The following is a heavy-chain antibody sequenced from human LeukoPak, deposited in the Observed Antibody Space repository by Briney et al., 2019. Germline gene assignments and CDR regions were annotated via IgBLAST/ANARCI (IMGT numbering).Heavy chain of an antibody. D-gene: IGHD4-11*01. Sequence: GGSLRLSCAASGFTFSSSWMYWVRQAPGKGLVWVSRINSDESITTYADSVKGRFTISRDDAKNTLYLQMNSLRAEDTAVYYCARGLVPGFLDYWGQGTPVTVSS. J-gene: IGHJ4*02. V-gene: IGHV3-74*01. CDR3: ARGLVPGFLDY. CDR1: GFTFSSSW. CDR2: INSDESIT.